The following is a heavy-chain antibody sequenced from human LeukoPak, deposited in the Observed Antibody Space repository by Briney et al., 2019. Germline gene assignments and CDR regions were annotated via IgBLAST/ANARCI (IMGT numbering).Heavy chain of an antibody. CDR2: INQDESTK. CDR1: GFSFNNSW. D-gene: IGHD1/OR15-1a*01. Sequence: GGSLRVSCAATGFSFNNSWMTWVRQARGKGPEWLANINQDESTKNYVDAVEGRFTISRDNAKNSLFLQMNSLRAEDTAVYYCTRDFAFQQFDYWGQGTLVTVSS. J-gene: IGHJ4*02. CDR3: TRDFAFQQFDY. V-gene: IGHV3-7*01.